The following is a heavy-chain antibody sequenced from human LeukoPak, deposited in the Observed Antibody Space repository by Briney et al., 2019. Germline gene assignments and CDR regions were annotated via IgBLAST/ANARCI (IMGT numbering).Heavy chain of an antibody. V-gene: IGHV3-23*01. CDR2: ISGSGGNT. J-gene: IGHJ3*02. CDR3: AREDIDYYGSGSLGAFDI. CDR1: GFTFSSYA. Sequence: GGSLRLSCAASGFTFSSYAMSWVRQAPGKGLEWVSSISGSGGNTYYADSAKGRFTISGDNSKNTLYLQMNSLRAEDTAVYYCAREDIDYYGSGSLGAFDIWGQGTMVTVSS. D-gene: IGHD3-10*01.